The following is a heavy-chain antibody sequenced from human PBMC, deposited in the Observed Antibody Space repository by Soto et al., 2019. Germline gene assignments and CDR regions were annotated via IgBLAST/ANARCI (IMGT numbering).Heavy chain of an antibody. D-gene: IGHD6-19*01. CDR1: GFTFDDYA. J-gene: IGHJ6*02. CDR2: ISWNSGSI. V-gene: IGHV3-9*01. CDR3: AKDTAVAGTGVYYYYGMDV. Sequence: EVQLVESGGGLVQPGRSLRLSCAASGFTFDDYAMHWVRQAPGKGLEWVSGISWNSGSIGYADSVKGRFTISRDNAKNSLYLQMKSLRSDDTALYECAKDTAVAGTGVYYYYGMDVWGQGTTVTVSS.